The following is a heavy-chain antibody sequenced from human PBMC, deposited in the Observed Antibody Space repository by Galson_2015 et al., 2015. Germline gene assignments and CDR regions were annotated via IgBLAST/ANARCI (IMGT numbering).Heavy chain of an antibody. CDR1: GFTFMNYG. CDR2: ISGSGGRT. Sequence: SLRLSCAASGFTFMNYGMSWVRQAPGKGLEWVSGISGSGGRTYTYYADSVGGRFTVTRDNSKNTLHLQVDSLRDEDTAVYYCARDGGAPGSGHDYFDYWGQGTQVTVSS. CDR3: ARDGGAPGSGHDYFDY. V-gene: IGHV3-23*01. D-gene: IGHD6-19*01. J-gene: IGHJ4*02.